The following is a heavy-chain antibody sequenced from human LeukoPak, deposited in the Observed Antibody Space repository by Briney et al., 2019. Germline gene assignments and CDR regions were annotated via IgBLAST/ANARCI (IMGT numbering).Heavy chain of an antibody. D-gene: IGHD1-20*01. Sequence: EESLKISCKGSGYTFTSYWIVWVRQMPGKCPEWMGMIFPGDSDTKYSPSFEGQITISADKSISSAYLQWSSLKASDTAIYYCARLRDNWEDYWGQGTLVTVSS. V-gene: IGHV5-51*01. CDR1: GYTFTSYW. J-gene: IGHJ4*02. CDR3: ARLRDNWEDY. CDR2: IFPGDSDT.